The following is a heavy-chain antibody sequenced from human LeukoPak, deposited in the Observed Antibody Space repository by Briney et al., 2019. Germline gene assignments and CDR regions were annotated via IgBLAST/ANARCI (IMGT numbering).Heavy chain of an antibody. D-gene: IGHD4-23*01. V-gene: IGHV4-61*02. CDR1: GGSISSGSYY. Sequence: PSQTLSLTCTVSGGSISSGSYYWSWIRQPAGKGLEWIGRIYTSGSTNYNPSLKSRVTISVGTSKNQFSLKLSSVTAADTAVYYCARGSYGGNSWFDPWGQGTLVTVSS. CDR2: IYTSGST. CDR3: ARGSYGGNSWFDP. J-gene: IGHJ5*02.